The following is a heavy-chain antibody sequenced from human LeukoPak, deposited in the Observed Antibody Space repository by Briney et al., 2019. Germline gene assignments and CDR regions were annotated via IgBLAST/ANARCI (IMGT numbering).Heavy chain of an antibody. D-gene: IGHD6-6*01. CDR3: ARDRRYSSFQVDAFDI. CDR1: GFSFENYN. Sequence: PGGSLRLSCAASGFSFENYNMNWVRQAPGKGLEWVSYISGSGTTIYYADSVKGRFTMSRDNAKNSVYLQMNSLRAEDTAVYYCARDRRYSSFQVDAFDIRGQGTMVTVSS. CDR2: ISGSGTTI. V-gene: IGHV3-48*04. J-gene: IGHJ3*02.